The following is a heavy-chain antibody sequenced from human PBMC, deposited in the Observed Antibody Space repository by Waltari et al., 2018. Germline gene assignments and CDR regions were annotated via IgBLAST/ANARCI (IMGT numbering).Heavy chain of an antibody. J-gene: IGHJ6*02. CDR1: GFTVSSNY. CDR3: ARDEAGDYYYYGMDV. V-gene: IGHV3-53*01. Sequence: EVQLVESGGGLIQPGGSLGLSCAASGFTVSSNYMSWVRQDPGKGLEGVSFINSDGRQYYADAVKGRFTISRDNSKNTLYLQMNSLRAEDTAVYYCARDEAGDYYYYGMDVWGQGTTVTVSS. D-gene: IGHD4-17*01. CDR2: INSDGRQ.